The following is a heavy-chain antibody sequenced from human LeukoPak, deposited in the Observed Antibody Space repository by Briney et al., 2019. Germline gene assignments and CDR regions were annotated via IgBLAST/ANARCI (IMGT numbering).Heavy chain of an antibody. CDR3: AREVPVEMATIGGLLDY. Sequence: GASVKVSCKASGYTFTGYYMHWVRQAPGQGLEWMGWINPNSGGTNYAQKFQGRVTMTRDTSISTAYMELSRLRSDDTAVYYCAREVPVEMATIGGLLDYWGQGTLVTVSS. J-gene: IGHJ4*02. V-gene: IGHV1-2*02. D-gene: IGHD5-24*01. CDR2: INPNSGGT. CDR1: GYTFTGYY.